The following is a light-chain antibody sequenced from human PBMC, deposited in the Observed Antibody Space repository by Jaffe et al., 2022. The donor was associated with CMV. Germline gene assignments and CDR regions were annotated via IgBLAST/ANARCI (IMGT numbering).Light chain of an antibody. CDR2: KET. J-gene: IGLJ3*02. CDR3: QSIDSRAIV. V-gene: IGLV3-25*03. Sequence: SYELTQPPSVSVSPGQTARITCSGDALSRQYSYWYQQKPGQAPVLMIYKETERPSGIPERFSGSSSGTTVTLTIRGVQAEDEAEYYCQSIDSRAIVFGGGTKLTVL. CDR1: ALSRQY.